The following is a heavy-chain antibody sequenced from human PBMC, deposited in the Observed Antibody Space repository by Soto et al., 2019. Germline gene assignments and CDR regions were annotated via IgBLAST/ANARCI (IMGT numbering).Heavy chain of an antibody. J-gene: IGHJ3*01. Sequence: ASVKVSCKASGYTFTGHYMHWVRQAPGQGLEWMGWINPNSVGTNYAQKFQGRVTMTRDTSISTAYMELSRLRSDDTAVYYCAREPMVRAAHGFDVWGQGTMVTVSS. D-gene: IGHD3-10*01. V-gene: IGHV1-2*02. CDR1: GYTFTGHY. CDR3: AREPMVRAAHGFDV. CDR2: INPNSVGT.